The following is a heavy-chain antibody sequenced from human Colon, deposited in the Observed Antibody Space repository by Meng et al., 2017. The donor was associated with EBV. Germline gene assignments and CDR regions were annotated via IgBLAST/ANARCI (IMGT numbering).Heavy chain of an antibody. J-gene: IGHJ4*02. Sequence: QVQLQESGPGLVKPSGTLSLTCAVSGDSIRNNWWSWVRQPPGKGLEWIGEIYHSGTTNYNPSLRSRVTISVDKSKNQFSLQLTSVTAADTAVYYCARNGDYNPGLYWGQGTLVTVSS. D-gene: IGHD4-17*01. CDR2: IYHSGTT. CDR1: GDSIRNNW. CDR3: ARNGDYNPGLY. V-gene: IGHV4-4*02.